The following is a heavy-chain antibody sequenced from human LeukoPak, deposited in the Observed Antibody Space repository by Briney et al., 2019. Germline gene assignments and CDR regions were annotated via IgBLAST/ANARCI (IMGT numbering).Heavy chain of an antibody. CDR1: GFTVSSNY. D-gene: IGHD4-17*01. CDR3: TRVTSRYWYFDL. Sequence: GGSLRPSCAASGFTVSSNYMSWVRQTPGKGLEWVSVIYSDGSTFYVDSVKGRLAISRHNSRNTLYLQMNSLRVEDTAVYFCTRVTSRYWYFDLWGRGTLVTVSS. V-gene: IGHV3-53*04. CDR2: IYSDGST. J-gene: IGHJ2*01.